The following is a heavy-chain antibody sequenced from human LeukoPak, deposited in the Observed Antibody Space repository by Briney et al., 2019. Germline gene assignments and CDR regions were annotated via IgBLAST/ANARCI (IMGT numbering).Heavy chain of an antibody. CDR2: ISGTGSTI. Sequence: GGSLRLSCAASGFTFSHYYMSWIRQAPGKGLEWVSYISGTGSTISYADSVKGRFTISRDNAKNSLYLQMNSPRAEDTAVYYCARDQTVAGTAAYYYYMDVWGTGTTVTVSS. D-gene: IGHD6-19*01. V-gene: IGHV3-11*01. CDR3: ARDQTVAGTAAYYYYMDV. J-gene: IGHJ6*03. CDR1: GFTFSHYY.